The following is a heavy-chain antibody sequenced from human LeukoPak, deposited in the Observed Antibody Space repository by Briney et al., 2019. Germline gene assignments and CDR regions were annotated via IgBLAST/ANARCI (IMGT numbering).Heavy chain of an antibody. J-gene: IGHJ4*02. D-gene: IGHD5-24*01. V-gene: IGHV3-30-3*01. CDR1: GFSFSIYA. Sequence: GRSLRLSCAASGFSFSIYAMHWVRQAPGKGLEWVALISYDGSNKYYADSVKGRFTISRDNSKNTLYLQMNSLRAEDTAVYYCARAEKWLQLELDYWGQGTLVTVSS. CDR2: ISYDGSNK. CDR3: ARAEKWLQLELDY.